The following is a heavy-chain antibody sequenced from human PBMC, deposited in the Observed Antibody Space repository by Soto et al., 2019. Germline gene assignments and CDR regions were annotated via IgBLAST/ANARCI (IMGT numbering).Heavy chain of an antibody. D-gene: IGHD6-6*01. CDR2: IWYDGSNK. V-gene: IGHV3-33*01. Sequence: QVQLVESGGGVVQPGRSLRLSCAASGFTFSSYGMHWVRQAPGKGLEWVAVIWYDGSNKYYADSVKGRFTISRDNSKNTLYLQMKSLRAEDTAVYYCATLTGGGSSSRYYYYYGMDVWGQGTTVTVSS. CDR1: GFTFSSYG. CDR3: ATLTGGGSSSRYYYYYGMDV. J-gene: IGHJ6*02.